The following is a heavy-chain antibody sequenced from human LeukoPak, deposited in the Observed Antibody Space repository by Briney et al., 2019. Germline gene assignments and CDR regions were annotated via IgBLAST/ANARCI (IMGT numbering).Heavy chain of an antibody. D-gene: IGHD1-7*01. V-gene: IGHV4-39*01. CDR2: IYYSGST. J-gene: IGHJ4*02. Sequence: SETLSLTCTVSGGSISSSSYYWGWIRQPPGKGLEWNGSIYYSGSTYYNPSLKSRVTISVDTSKNQFSLKLSSVTAADTAVYYCARLNGLELPDWGQGTLVTVSS. CDR3: ARLNGLELPD. CDR1: GGSISSSSYY.